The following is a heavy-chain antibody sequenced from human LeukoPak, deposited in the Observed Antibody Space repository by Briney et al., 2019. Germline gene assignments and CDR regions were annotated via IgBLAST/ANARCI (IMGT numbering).Heavy chain of an antibody. J-gene: IGHJ5*02. CDR3: ARGPPASYYDILTGYGAGFDP. Sequence: SETLSLTCTVSGGSISSGSYYWSWIRQPPGKGLEWIGYIYYSGSTNYNPSLKSRVTISVDTSKNQFSLKLSSVTAADTAVYYCARGPPASYYDILTGYGAGFDPWGQGTLVTVSS. D-gene: IGHD3-9*01. CDR2: IYYSGST. CDR1: GGSISSGSYY. V-gene: IGHV4-61*01.